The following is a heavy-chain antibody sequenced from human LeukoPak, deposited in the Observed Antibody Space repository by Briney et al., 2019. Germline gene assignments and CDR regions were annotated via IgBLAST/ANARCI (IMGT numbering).Heavy chain of an antibody. J-gene: IGHJ4*02. CDR2: IQYDGSNK. V-gene: IGHV3-30*02. CDR1: GLSFSSYG. CDR3: AKDRIRYFDWLPYFDY. Sequence: GGSLRLSCAASGLSFSSYGMHWVRQAPGKGLEWLAFIQYDGSNKFYADSVKGRFTISRDNSKNTLYLQMNSLRAEDTAVYYCAKDRIRYFDWLPYFDYWGQGTLVTVSS. D-gene: IGHD3-9*01.